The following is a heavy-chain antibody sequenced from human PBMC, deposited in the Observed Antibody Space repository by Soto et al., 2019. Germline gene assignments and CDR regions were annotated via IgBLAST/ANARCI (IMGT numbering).Heavy chain of an antibody. CDR1: VDSVSSGDYY. Sequence: SETLSLPCTVSVDSVSSGDYYWTWIRQPPGKGLEWVGHIYFSGRTNYIPSLESRVTISLDTSKNQFSLKLTSVTAADTAVYYCARVPIDTYMIYWSDPWGQGTLVTVSS. D-gene: IGHD3-16*01. J-gene: IGHJ5*02. CDR2: IYFSGRT. CDR3: ARVPIDTYMIYWSDP. V-gene: IGHV4-61*08.